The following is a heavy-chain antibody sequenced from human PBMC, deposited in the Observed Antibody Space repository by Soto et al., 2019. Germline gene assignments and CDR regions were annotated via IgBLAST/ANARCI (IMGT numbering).Heavy chain of an antibody. J-gene: IGHJ4*02. CDR2: IIPIFGTA. D-gene: IGHD6-13*01. CDR3: ARDGDSSSWYVDFDY. V-gene: IGHV1-69*06. Sequence: ASVKVSCKASGGTFSSYAISWVRQAPGQGLEWMGGIIPIFGTANYAQKFQGRVTITADKSTSTAYMELSSLRSEDTAVYYCARDGDSSSWYVDFDYWGQGTLVTVSS. CDR1: GGTFSSYA.